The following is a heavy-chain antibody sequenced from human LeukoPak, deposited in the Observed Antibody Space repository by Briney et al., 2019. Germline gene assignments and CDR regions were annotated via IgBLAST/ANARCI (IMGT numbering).Heavy chain of an antibody. CDR1: GGSISSYY. CDR3: ARGSDGSEYQLLYAGENYYMDV. D-gene: IGHD2-2*02. V-gene: IGHV4-59*01. Sequence: PSETLSLTCTVSGGSISSYYWSWIRQPPGKGLEWIGCIYYSGSTNYNPSLKSRVTISVDTSKNQFSLKLSSVTAADTAVYYCARGSDGSEYQLLYAGENYYMDVWGKGTTVTVSS. J-gene: IGHJ6*03. CDR2: IYYSGST.